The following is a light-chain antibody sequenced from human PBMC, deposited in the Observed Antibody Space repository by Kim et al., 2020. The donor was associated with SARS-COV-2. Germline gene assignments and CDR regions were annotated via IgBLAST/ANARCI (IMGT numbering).Light chain of an antibody. V-gene: IGKV3-20*01. CDR3: QQYGSSPPIT. Sequence: PGEGATLSCRASQSVSSSYLACYQQQPGQAPRLLIYGASSRATDIPDRFSGSGSGTDFTLTISRLEPEDFTVYYCQQYGSSPPITFGQGTRLEIK. CDR1: QSVSSSY. J-gene: IGKJ5*01. CDR2: GAS.